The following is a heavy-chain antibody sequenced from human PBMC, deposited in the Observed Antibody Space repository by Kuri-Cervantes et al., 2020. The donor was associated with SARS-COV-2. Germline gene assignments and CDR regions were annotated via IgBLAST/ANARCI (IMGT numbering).Heavy chain of an antibody. CDR1: GGSISSSSYY. CDR3: ARVDSSSVDY. J-gene: IGHJ4*02. CDR2: IYYSGST. V-gene: IGHV4-39*07. D-gene: IGHD6-6*01. Sequence: GSLRLSCTVSGGSISSSSYYWGWIRQPPGKGLEWIGSIYYSGSTYYNPSLKSRVTISVDTSKNQFSLKLSSVTAADTAVYYCARVDSSSVDYWGQGTLVTVSS.